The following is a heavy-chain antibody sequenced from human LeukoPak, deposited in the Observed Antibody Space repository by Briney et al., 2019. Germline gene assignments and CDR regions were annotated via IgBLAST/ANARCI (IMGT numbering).Heavy chain of an antibody. V-gene: IGHV3-23*01. D-gene: IGHD3-22*01. J-gene: IGHJ4*02. CDR2: ISGSGGST. CDR3: AKGSGVTMIVVVITTKYYFDY. CDR1: GFTFSSYA. Sequence: PGGSLRLSCAASGFTFSSYAMSWVRQAPGKGLEWVSAISGSGGSTYYADSVKGRFTISRDNSKNTLYLQMNSLRAEDTAVYYCAKGSGVTMIVVVITTKYYFDYWGQGTLVIVSS.